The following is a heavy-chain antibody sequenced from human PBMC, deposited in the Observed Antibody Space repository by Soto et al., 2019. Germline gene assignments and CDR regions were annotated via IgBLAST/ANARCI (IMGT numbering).Heavy chain of an antibody. Sequence: QVQLQQWGAGLLKPSETLSLTCAVYGGSFSGYYWSWIRQPPGKGLEWIGEINHSGSTNYNPSLKSRVTISADTSKNQFSLKLSSVTAADTAVYYCAGGWGRIFDYWGQGTLVTVSS. CDR1: GGSFSGYY. CDR2: INHSGST. CDR3: AGGWGRIFDY. J-gene: IGHJ4*02. D-gene: IGHD7-27*01. V-gene: IGHV4-34*01.